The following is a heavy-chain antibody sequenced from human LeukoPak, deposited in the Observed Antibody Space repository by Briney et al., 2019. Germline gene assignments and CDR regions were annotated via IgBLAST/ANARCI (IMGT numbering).Heavy chain of an antibody. D-gene: IGHD4-17*01. Sequence: PGGSLSLSCAASGFTFSDYYMNWIRQAPGKGLQWVSYISSSGTTIYYADSVRGRFTISRDNAKNSLYLQMNSLRAEDTAVYYCARGGKTRYGDYVGVSYLGQRTLVTVSS. J-gene: IGHJ4*02. V-gene: IGHV3-11*04. CDR1: GFTFSDYY. CDR2: ISSSGTTI. CDR3: ARGGKTRYGDYVGVSY.